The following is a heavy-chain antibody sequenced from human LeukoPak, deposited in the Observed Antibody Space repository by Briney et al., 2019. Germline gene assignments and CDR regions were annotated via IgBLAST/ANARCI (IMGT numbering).Heavy chain of an antibody. CDR2: ISNDGSNK. CDR3: ARALQQWLVTGGVDI. CDR1: GFTFSSYA. J-gene: IGHJ3*02. D-gene: IGHD6-19*01. V-gene: IGHV3-30-3*01. Sequence: PGGSLRLSCAASGFTFSSYAMHWVRQAPGKGLEWVAVISNDGSNKYYADSVKGRFTISRDNSKNTLYLQMNSLRAEDTAVYYCARALQQWLVTGGVDIWGQGTMVTVSS.